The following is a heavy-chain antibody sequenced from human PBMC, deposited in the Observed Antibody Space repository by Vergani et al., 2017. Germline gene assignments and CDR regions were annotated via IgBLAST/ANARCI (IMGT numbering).Heavy chain of an antibody. D-gene: IGHD2-2*01. CDR2: IYYSGST. Sequence: QVQLQESGPGLVTPSETLSLPFTVSGGSISSYYWSWIRQPPGKGLEWIGYIYYSGSTNYNPSLKSRVTRSVDTSKNQFSLKLSSVTAADTAVYYCGSSTQGYYYYYMDVWGKGTTVTVSS. CDR1: GGSISSYY. CDR3: GSSTQGYYYYYMDV. J-gene: IGHJ6*03. V-gene: IGHV4-59*01.